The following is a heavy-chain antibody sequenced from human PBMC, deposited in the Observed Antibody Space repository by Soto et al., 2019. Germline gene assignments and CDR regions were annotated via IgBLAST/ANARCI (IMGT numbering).Heavy chain of an antibody. CDR2: IYSGGST. CDR3: ARDVESSGRLAYFQH. J-gene: IGHJ1*01. D-gene: IGHD3-22*01. CDR1: GFTVSSNY. V-gene: IGHV3-53*01. Sequence: EVQLVESGGGLIQPGGSLRLSCAASGFTVSSNYMSWVRQAPGKGLEGVSVIYSGGSTYYADAVKGRFTISRDNSKNTLYLQMNSMRAEDTAVYYCARDVESSGRLAYFQHWGQGTLVTVSS.